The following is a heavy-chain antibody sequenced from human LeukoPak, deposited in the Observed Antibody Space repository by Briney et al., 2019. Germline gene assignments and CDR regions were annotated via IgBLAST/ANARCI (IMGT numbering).Heavy chain of an antibody. CDR3: ARVKPPYYYGSGRYAFDI. V-gene: IGHV5-51*01. CDR2: IYPGDSDT. D-gene: IGHD3-10*01. Sequence: GESLKISCKGSGYSFTSYWIGWVRQMPGKGLEWMGIIYPGDSDTRYSPSFQGQVTISADKSISTAYLQWSSLKASDTAMYYCARVKPPYYYGSGRYAFDIWGQGTMVTVSS. J-gene: IGHJ3*02. CDR1: GYSFTSYW.